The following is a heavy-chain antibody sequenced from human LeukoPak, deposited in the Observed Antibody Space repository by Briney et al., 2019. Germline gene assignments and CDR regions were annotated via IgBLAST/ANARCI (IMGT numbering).Heavy chain of an antibody. CDR1: GDSVSSNSAA. J-gene: IGHJ4*02. Sequence: SQTLSLTCAISGDSVSSNSAAWNWIRQSPSRGLEWLGRTYYRSKWYNGYAVSVKSRVTINPDTSKNQFSLQLNSVTPDDTAVYYCARDEYQLLIFDYWGQGTLVTVSS. D-gene: IGHD2-2*01. CDR3: ARDEYQLLIFDY. V-gene: IGHV6-1*01. CDR2: TYYRSKWYN.